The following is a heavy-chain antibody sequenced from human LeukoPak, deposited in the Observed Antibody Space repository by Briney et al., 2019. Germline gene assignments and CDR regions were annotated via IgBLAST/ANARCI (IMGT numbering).Heavy chain of an antibody. CDR2: IYHSGRT. Sequence: SETLSLTCTVSGFSISTTYYWGWVPQPPGKGLEWIGSIYHSGRTYYKPSLKSRVTISVDTSKNQFSLKLNSVTAADTAVYYCAREGSSGWYGTCGLWGRGILVTVSS. CDR3: AREGSSGWYGTCGL. D-gene: IGHD6-19*01. V-gene: IGHV4-38-2*02. J-gene: IGHJ4*02. CDR1: GFSISTTYY.